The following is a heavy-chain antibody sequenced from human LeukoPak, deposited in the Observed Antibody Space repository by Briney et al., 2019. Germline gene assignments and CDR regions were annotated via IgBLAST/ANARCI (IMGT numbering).Heavy chain of an antibody. Sequence: ASVKVSCKASGYTFTGYYIHWLRQALGQGLEWMGWINPNGGGTKYAQKFQGRVTVTGDTSINTAYMELSRLKSDDTAVYFCARDPYYTNSFDYWGQGTLVTVSS. CDR1: GYTFTGYY. D-gene: IGHD2/OR15-2a*01. CDR3: ARDPYYTNSFDY. CDR2: INPNGGGT. J-gene: IGHJ4*02. V-gene: IGHV1-2*02.